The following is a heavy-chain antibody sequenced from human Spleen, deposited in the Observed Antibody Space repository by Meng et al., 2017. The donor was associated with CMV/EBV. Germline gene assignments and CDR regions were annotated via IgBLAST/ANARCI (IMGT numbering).Heavy chain of an antibody. J-gene: IGHJ3*02. CDR2: IYHSGST. V-gene: IGHV4-59*01. CDR1: GGSISSYY. D-gene: IGHD1-1*01. CDR3: ARDILERNAFDM. Sequence: SETLSLTCTVSGGSISSYYWSWIRQPPGKGLEWIGFIYHSGSTNYNPSLKSRVTISVDTSKNQFSLKLSSVTAADTAVFYCARDILERNAFDMWGQGTMVTVSS.